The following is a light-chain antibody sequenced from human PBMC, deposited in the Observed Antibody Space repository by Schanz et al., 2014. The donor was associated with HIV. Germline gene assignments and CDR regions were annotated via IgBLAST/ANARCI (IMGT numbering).Light chain of an antibody. CDR1: SSDVGGYNS. CDR2: DVS. J-gene: IGLJ1*01. V-gene: IGLV2-14*03. CDR3: CSYTTTSTYV. Sequence: QSALTQPASVSGSPGQSITISCTGTSSDVGGYNSVSWYQQHPGKAPKVMIYDVSNRPSGVSNRFSGSKSGNTASLTISGLQAEDEADYYCCSYTTTSTYVFGAGTKLTVL.